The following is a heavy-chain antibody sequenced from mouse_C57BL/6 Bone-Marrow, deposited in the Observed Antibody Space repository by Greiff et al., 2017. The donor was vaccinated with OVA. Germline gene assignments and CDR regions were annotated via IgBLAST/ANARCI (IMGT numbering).Heavy chain of an antibody. D-gene: IGHD1-1*01. CDR2: IDPEDGDT. Sequence: EVQLQQSGAELVRPGASVKLSCTASGFNIKDYYMHWVKQRPEQGLEWIGRIDPEDGDTEYAPKFQGKATMTADTSSNTAYLQLSSLTSEDTAVYYCTTGGYYGSSYYFDVWGTGTTVTVSS. J-gene: IGHJ1*03. CDR1: GFNIKDYY. V-gene: IGHV14-1*01. CDR3: TTGGYYGSSYYFDV.